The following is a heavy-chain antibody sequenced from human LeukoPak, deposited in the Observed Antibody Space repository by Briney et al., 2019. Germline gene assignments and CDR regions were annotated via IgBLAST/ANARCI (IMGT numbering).Heavy chain of an antibody. CDR2: IIPILGIA. CDR1: GGTFSSYA. V-gene: IGHV1-69*04. CDR3: ARTSYYDSSGYHGDY. D-gene: IGHD3-22*01. J-gene: IGHJ4*02. Sequence: ASVKVSCKASGGTFSSYAISGVRQAPGQGLEWMGRIIPILGIANYAQKFQGRVTITADQSTSTAYMELSSLRSEDTAVYYCARTSYYDSSGYHGDYWGQGTLVTVSS.